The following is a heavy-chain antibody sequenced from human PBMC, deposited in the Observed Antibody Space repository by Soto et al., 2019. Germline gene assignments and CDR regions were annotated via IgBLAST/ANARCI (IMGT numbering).Heavy chain of an antibody. D-gene: IGHD2-2*01. Sequence: QVQLQESGPGLVKPSQTLSLTCTVSGGSNSSGGYYWSWIRQHPEKGLDWIGYIYYSGSTYYNPSLKSRVTISVDTSKNQFSLKLSSVTAADTAVYYCARKSAGIVVVPAAYDYWGQGTLVTVSS. J-gene: IGHJ4*02. CDR1: GGSNSSGGYY. CDR2: IYYSGST. V-gene: IGHV4-31*03. CDR3: ARKSAGIVVVPAAYDY.